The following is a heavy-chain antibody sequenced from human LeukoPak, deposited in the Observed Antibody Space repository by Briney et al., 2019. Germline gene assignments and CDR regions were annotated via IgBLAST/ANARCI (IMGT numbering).Heavy chain of an antibody. CDR2: IYTSGST. V-gene: IGHV4-61*02. J-gene: IGHJ3*02. CDR1: GGSISSGSYF. CDR3: AGYYDSSGPMGYRI. Sequence: SQTLSPTCTVSGGSISSGSYFWSWIRQPAGKGLEWIGRIYTSGSTKYNPSLKSRVTISVDTSRNQFSLKLSSVTAADTAVYYCAGYYDSSGPMGYRIWGQGTMVTVSS. D-gene: IGHD3-22*01.